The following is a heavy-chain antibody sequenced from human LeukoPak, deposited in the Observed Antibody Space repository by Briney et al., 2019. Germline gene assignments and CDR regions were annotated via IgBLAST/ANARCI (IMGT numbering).Heavy chain of an antibody. J-gene: IGHJ4*02. V-gene: IGHV1-18*01. CDR2: ISAYNGNT. CDR1: GYTFTSYG. Sequence: PAASVKVSCKASGYTFTSYGISWVRQAPGQGLEWMGWISAYNGNTNYAQKLQGRVTMTTDTSTSTAYMELRSLRSDDTAVYYCARDGPSGYSSSWGDWGQGTLVTVSS. D-gene: IGHD6-13*01. CDR3: ARDGPSGYSSSWGD.